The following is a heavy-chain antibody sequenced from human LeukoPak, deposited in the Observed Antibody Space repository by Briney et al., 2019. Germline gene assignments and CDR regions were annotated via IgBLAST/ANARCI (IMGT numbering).Heavy chain of an antibody. CDR3: TRYVGY. J-gene: IGHJ4*02. CDR1: GFTFGDYA. Sequence: GGSLRLSCTASGFTFGDYAMGWVRQAPGKGLEWVGFIRSKAYGGTTEYAASVKGRFTISRDDSKSIAYLQMNSLKTEDTAVYYCTRYVGYWGQGTLVTVSS. CDR2: IRSKAYGGTT. D-gene: IGHD1-26*01. V-gene: IGHV3-49*04.